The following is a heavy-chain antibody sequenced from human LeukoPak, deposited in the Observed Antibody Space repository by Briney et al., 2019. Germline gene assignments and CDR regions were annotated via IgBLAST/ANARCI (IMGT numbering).Heavy chain of an antibody. Sequence: NPSETLSLTCTVSGGSISSGGYYWSWIRQHPGKGLEWIGYIYYSGSTYYNPSLKSRVTISVDTSKNRFSLKLSSVTAADTAVYYCARGDSSGTFDYWGQGTLVTVSS. CDR1: GGSISSGGYY. D-gene: IGHD3-22*01. CDR2: IYYSGST. J-gene: IGHJ4*02. CDR3: ARGDSSGTFDY. V-gene: IGHV4-31*03.